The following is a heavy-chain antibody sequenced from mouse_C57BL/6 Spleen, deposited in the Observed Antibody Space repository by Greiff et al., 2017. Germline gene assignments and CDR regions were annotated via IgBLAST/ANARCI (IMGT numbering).Heavy chain of an antibody. Sequence: QVQLKQPGAELVRPGTSVKLSCKASGYTFTSYWMHWVKQRPGQGLEWIGVIDPSDSYTNYNQKFKGKATLTVDTSSSPAYMQLSSLTSEDSAVYYCARELPPFDDWGPGTTLTASS. V-gene: IGHV1-59*01. CDR2: IDPSDSYT. J-gene: IGHJ2*01. CDR3: ARELPPFDD. CDR1: GYTFTSYW. D-gene: IGHD1-1*01.